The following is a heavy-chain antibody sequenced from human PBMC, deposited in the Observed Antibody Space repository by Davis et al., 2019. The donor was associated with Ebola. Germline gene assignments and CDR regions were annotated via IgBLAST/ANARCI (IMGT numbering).Heavy chain of an antibody. D-gene: IGHD2-15*01. CDR1: GGTFSSYA. J-gene: IGHJ6*02. V-gene: IGHV1-69*04. CDR2: IIPILGIA. CDR3: ASLGYCSGGSCYRGSTTGMDV. Sequence: AASVKVSCKASGGTFSSYAISWVRQAPGQGLEWMGRIIPILGIANYAQKFQGRVTITADESTSTTYMELSSLRSEDTAVYYCASLGYCSGGSCYRGSTTGMDVWGQGTTVTVSS.